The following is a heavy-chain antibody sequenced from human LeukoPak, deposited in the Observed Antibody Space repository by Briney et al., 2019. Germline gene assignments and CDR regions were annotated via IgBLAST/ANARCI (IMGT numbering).Heavy chain of an antibody. CDR3: ARVPTANYYYYMDV. Sequence: SETLSLTCAVSGASITSSNYYWGWVHQSPGKGLEWIGNIYSSGNTYYNASLKSRVTMYIDTSKNQFSLKLSSVTAADTAVYYCARVPTANYYYYMDVWGKGTTVTVSS. J-gene: IGHJ6*03. D-gene: IGHD2-21*02. CDR1: GASITSSNYY. CDR2: IYSSGNT. V-gene: IGHV4-39*07.